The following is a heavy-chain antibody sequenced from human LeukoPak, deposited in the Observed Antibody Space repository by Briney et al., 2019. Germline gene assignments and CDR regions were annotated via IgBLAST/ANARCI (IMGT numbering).Heavy chain of an antibody. CDR2: INPNSGGT. CDR3: ARAFGSTGCFDY. Sequence: ASVKVSCKASGYTFTGYYMHWVRQAPGQGLEWMGWINPNSGGTNYAQKFQGGVTMTRDTSISTAYMELSRLRSDDTAVYYCARAFGSTGCFDYWGQGTLVTVSS. D-gene: IGHD2-2*01. CDR1: GYTFTGYY. V-gene: IGHV1-2*02. J-gene: IGHJ4*02.